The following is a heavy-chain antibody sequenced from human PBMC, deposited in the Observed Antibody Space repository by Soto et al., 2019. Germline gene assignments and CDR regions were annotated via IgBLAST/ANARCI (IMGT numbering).Heavy chain of an antibody. CDR2: IYYSGST. V-gene: IGHV4-59*01. CDR1: GGSISSYY. CDR3: ARGGVTLRFLEWSTRDYYYGMDV. Sequence: SETLSLTCSVSGGSISSYYWSWIRQPPGKGLEWIGYIYYSGSTNYNPSLKSRVTISVDTSKNQFSLKLSSVTAADTAVYYCARGGVTLRFLEWSTRDYYYGMDVWGQGTTVTVSS. J-gene: IGHJ6*02. D-gene: IGHD3-3*01.